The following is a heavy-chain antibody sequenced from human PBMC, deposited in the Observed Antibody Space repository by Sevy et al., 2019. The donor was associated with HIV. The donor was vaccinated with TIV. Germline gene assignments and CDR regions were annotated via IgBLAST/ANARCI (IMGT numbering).Heavy chain of an antibody. CDR3: ARERLAVAGIGYYFDY. CDR1: RFTFSSYG. Sequence: GGSLRLSCAASRFTFSSYGMHWVRQAPGKGLEWVAVIWYDGTNKEYADSVKGRFTISRDNSKNTLYLQMSSLRAEDTAVYYCARERLAVAGIGYYFDYWGQGTLVTVSS. J-gene: IGHJ4*02. V-gene: IGHV3-33*01. D-gene: IGHD6-19*01. CDR2: IWYDGTNK.